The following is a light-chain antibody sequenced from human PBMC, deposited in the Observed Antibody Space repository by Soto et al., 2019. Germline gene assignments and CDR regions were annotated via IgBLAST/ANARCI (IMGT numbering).Light chain of an antibody. CDR3: QQSVSTLWT. CDR2: AAS. J-gene: IGKJ1*01. V-gene: IGKV1-39*01. CDR1: QNINNY. Sequence: DIQVTQSPSSLSASVGDRVTITCRASQNINNYLNWYQQKPGKAPKLLIYAASSLQSGVPSRFSGSGSGTDFTLTISSLQPEDFATYYCQQSVSTLWTFGQGTKGEIK.